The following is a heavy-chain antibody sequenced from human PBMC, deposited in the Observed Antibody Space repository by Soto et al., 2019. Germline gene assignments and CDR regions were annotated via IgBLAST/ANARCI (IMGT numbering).Heavy chain of an antibody. J-gene: IGHJ6*02. CDR2: INAGNGNT. CDR3: AREAPYHGSGMYGDGMDV. V-gene: IGHV1-3*01. D-gene: IGHD3-10*01. Sequence: QVQLVQSGAEVKKPGASVKVSCKASGYTFTAFAIHWVRQAPGLRPEWMGWINAGNGNTKSSQKFQGRVTITMDTSASTANMELSSLRSEDTAVYYCAREAPYHGSGMYGDGMDVWGQGTTVTVPS. CDR1: GYTFTAFA.